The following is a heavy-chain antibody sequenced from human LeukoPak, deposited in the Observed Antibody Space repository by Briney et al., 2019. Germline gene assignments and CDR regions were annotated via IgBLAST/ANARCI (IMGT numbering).Heavy chain of an antibody. CDR1: GGSFSGYY. Sequence: SETLSLTCAVYGGSFSGYYWSWIRQPPGKGLEWIGEINHGGSTNYNPSLKSRVTISVDTSKNQFSLKLSSATAADTAVYYCARGATQGYWGQGTLVTVSS. J-gene: IGHJ4*02. D-gene: IGHD5-12*01. CDR2: INHGGST. CDR3: ARGATQGY. V-gene: IGHV4-34*01.